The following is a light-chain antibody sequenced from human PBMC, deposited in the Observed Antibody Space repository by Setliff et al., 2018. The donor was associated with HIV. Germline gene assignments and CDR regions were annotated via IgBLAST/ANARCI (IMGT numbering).Light chain of an antibody. CDR1: QSVLSSFNNKSY. CDR2: WAS. V-gene: IGKV4-1*01. Sequence: IVLTQSPDSLSVSLGERATINCKSSQSVLSSFNNKSYLAWYQQRPGQPTKLLIYWASSRESGVPDRFSGTGSETDFTLTISSLQAEDVAVSYCQQYYTAPLCFGPGTKVDIK. CDR3: QQYYTAPLC. J-gene: IGKJ3*01.